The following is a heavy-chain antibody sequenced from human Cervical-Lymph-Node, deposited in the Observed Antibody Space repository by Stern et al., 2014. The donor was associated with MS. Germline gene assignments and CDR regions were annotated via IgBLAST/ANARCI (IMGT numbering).Heavy chain of an antibody. Sequence: VQLVESGGGLVKPGGSLRLSCAASGFTFSDYYMNWIRQAPGKGLEWLSYISSRDGTIHYADSVKGRFTISRDNAKKSLYLHMTSLRAEDTAVYYCARAGGSKDDFWGQGTLVTVSS. V-gene: IGHV3-11*01. CDR2: ISSRDGTI. CDR3: ARAGGSKDDF. J-gene: IGHJ4*02. D-gene: IGHD3-10*01. CDR1: GFTFSDYY.